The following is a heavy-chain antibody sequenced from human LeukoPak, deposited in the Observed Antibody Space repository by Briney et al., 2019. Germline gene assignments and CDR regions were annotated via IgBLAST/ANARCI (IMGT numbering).Heavy chain of an antibody. CDR2: IIPIFGTA. D-gene: IGHD5-24*01. CDR1: GYTFTSYG. J-gene: IGHJ4*02. Sequence: SVKVSCKASGYTFTSYGISWVRQAPGQGLEWMGGIIPIFGTANYAQKFQGRVTITADESTSTAYMELSSLRSEDTAVYYCARGRRVEMATNYYFDYWGQGTLVTVSS. CDR3: ARGRRVEMATNYYFDY. V-gene: IGHV1-69*13.